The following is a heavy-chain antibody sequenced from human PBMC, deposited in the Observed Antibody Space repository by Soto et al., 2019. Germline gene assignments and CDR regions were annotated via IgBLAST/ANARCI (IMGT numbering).Heavy chain of an antibody. CDR2: INAGNGNT. CDR1: GYTFTSYA. V-gene: IGHV1-3*01. J-gene: IGHJ6*03. CDR3: ASSGHGDGAGWYDYYYMDV. Sequence: QVQLVQSGAEVKKPGASVKVSCKASGYTFTSYAMHWVRQAPGQRLEWMGWINAGNGNTKYSQKFKGRVTITRDTSASTAYMELSSLRSEDTAVYYCASSGHGDGAGWYDYYYMDVWGKGTTVTVSS. D-gene: IGHD4-17*01.